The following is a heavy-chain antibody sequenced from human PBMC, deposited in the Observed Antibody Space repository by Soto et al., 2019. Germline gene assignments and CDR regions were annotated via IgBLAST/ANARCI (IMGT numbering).Heavy chain of an antibody. V-gene: IGHV1-18*01. CDR1: GYTFTSYG. J-gene: IGHJ3*02. CDR3: AGDTYYDILTGSVGLFEI. D-gene: IGHD3-9*01. CDR2: ISAYNGNT. Sequence: ASVKVSCKASGYTFTSYGISWVRQAPGQGLEWMGWISAYNGNTNYAQKLQGRVTMTTDTSTSTAYMELRSLRSDDTAVYYCAGDTYYDILTGSVGLFEIWGQGTMVTVSS.